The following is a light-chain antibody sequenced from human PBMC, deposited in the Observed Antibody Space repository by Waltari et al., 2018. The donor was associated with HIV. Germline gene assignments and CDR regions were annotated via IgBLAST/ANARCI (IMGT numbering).Light chain of an antibody. CDR3: QSYDSSNYWV. V-gene: IGLV6-57*03. J-gene: IGLJ3*02. Sequence: NFMLTQPHSVSKSPGKTVTISCTRSSGSIARNYVQWYQQRPGSAPNSVIFEDYQRPSGVPDRFSGSIDNSSNSASLTISGLKTEDEADYYCQSYDSSNYWVFGGGTKLTVL. CDR2: EDY. CDR1: SGSIARNY.